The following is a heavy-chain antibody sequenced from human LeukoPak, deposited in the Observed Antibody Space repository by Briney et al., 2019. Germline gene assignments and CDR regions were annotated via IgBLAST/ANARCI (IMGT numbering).Heavy chain of an antibody. D-gene: IGHD3-9*01. CDR1: GGSISNYY. Sequence: SETLSLTCTVSGGSISNYYWSWIRQPAGKGLEWIGRIYTSGSTDYNPSLNSRLTIKLDSSRNQFSLKLTSVTAADTAVYYCARGSYDNYDDPWGQGILVTVSS. J-gene: IGHJ5*02. CDR2: IYTSGST. V-gene: IGHV4-4*07. CDR3: ARGSYDNYDDP.